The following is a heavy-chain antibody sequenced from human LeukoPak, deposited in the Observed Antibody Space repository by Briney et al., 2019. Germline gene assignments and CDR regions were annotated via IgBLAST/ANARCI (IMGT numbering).Heavy chain of an antibody. J-gene: IGHJ4*02. CDR2: IYTSGST. D-gene: IGHD4-17*01. CDR3: ARELRYGDYY. CDR1: GGSISSGSYY. Sequence: PSQTLSLTCTVSGGSISSGSYYWSWIRQPAGKGLEWIGRIYTSGSTNYNPSLKSRVTISVDTSKNQFSLKLSSVTAADTAVYYCARELRYGDYYWGQGTLVTVSS. V-gene: IGHV4-61*02.